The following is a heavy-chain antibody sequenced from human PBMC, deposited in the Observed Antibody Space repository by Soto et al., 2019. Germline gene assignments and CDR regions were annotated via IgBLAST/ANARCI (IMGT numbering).Heavy chain of an antibody. CDR2: TYYRSKWYN. J-gene: IGHJ3*02. V-gene: IGHV6-1*01. CDR3: AIYLCHTTPGGAFDN. Sequence: KQSQTLSLTCAISGDSVSSNSAAWNWIRQSPSRGLEWLGRTYYRSKWYNDYAVSVKSRITINTDTSKNQFSLQLNSVTPEDTAVDYCAIYLCHTTPGGAFDNWGQGTMVTVSS. D-gene: IGHD1-1*01. CDR1: GDSVSSNSAA.